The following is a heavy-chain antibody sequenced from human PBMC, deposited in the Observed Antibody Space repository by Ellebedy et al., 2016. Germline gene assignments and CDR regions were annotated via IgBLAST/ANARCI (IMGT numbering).Heavy chain of an antibody. V-gene: IGHV4-39*07. J-gene: IGHJ4*02. CDR3: ARVWHHSYGQNYFDY. CDR2: ISYSGST. Sequence: SETLSLXXTVSGGSISSSSYYWGWLRQPPGKGLEWIGSISYSGSTYYNPSLKSRVTISVDTSKNQFSLKVTSVTAADTAVYYCARVWHHSYGQNYFDYWGQGTLVTVSS. CDR1: GGSISSSSYY. D-gene: IGHD5-18*01.